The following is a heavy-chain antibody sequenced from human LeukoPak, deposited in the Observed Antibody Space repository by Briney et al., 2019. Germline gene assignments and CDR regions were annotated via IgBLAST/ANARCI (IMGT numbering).Heavy chain of an antibody. Sequence: GGSLRLSCAASGFSFSVYWMQWVRQAPGKGLEWVSSISSSSSYIYYADSVKGRFTISRDNAKNSLHLQMNSLRAEDTAVYYCARDRWNDGSRDYWGQGTLVTVSS. CDR1: GFSFSVYW. CDR3: ARDRWNDGSRDY. J-gene: IGHJ4*02. D-gene: IGHD1-1*01. V-gene: IGHV3-21*01. CDR2: ISSSSSYI.